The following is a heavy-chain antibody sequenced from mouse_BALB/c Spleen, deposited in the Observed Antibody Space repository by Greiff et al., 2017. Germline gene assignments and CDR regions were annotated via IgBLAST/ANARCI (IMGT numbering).Heavy chain of an antibody. Sequence: EVQLVESGGDLVKPGGSLKLSCAASGFTFSSYGMSWVRQTPDKRLEWVATISSGGSYTYYPDSVKGRFTISRDNAKNTLYLQMSSLKSEDTAMYYCASPDSSGYVDYAMDYWGQGTSVTVSS. V-gene: IGHV5-6*01. CDR3: ASPDSSGYVDYAMDY. CDR1: GFTFSSYG. D-gene: IGHD3-2*01. CDR2: ISSGGSYT. J-gene: IGHJ4*01.